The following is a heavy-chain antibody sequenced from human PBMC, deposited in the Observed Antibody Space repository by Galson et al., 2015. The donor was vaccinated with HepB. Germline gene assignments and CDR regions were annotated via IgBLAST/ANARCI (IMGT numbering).Heavy chain of an antibody. CDR1: GYTFTNYG. V-gene: IGHV1-18*01. Sequence: QSGAEVKKPGASVKVSCKASGYTFTNYGFTWVRQAPGQGLEWMGWISGHNGNTNYAQKLQGRVTMTTDTSTSTAYMELRSLRSDDTAVYYCARGGKTVAGTPLFYWGQGVLVTVSS. D-gene: IGHD6-19*01. CDR3: ARGGKTVAGTPLFY. J-gene: IGHJ4*02. CDR2: ISGHNGNT.